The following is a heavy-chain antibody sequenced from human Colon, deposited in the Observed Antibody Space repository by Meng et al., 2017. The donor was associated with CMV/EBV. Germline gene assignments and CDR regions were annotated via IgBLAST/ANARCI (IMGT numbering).Heavy chain of an antibody. V-gene: IGHV3-21*01. CDR3: ARGRIIFGVVTPPTY. J-gene: IGHJ4*02. Sequence: GESLKISCAASGFMFSSYSMNWVRQAPGKGLEWVSSISRDSSYTFYADSVKGRFTISRDNAKNTLYLQMNSLRAEDTAVYYCARGRIIFGVVTPPTYWGQGTLVTVSS. D-gene: IGHD3-3*01. CDR2: ISRDSSYT. CDR1: GFMFSSYS.